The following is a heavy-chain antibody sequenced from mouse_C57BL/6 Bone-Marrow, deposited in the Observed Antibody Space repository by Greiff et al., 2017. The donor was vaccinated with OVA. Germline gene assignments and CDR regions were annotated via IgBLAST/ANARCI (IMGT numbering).Heavy chain of an antibody. CDR3: AREDDGYYAWFAY. CDR2: IDPSDSYT. J-gene: IGHJ3*01. Sequence: QVQLQQPGAELVKPGASVKLSCKASGYTFTSYWMQWVKQRPGQGLEWIGEIDPSDSYTNYNQKFKGKATLTVDTSSSTAYLQLSSLTSEDSAVDYCAREDDGYYAWFAYWGKGTLVTVSA. V-gene: IGHV1-50*01. D-gene: IGHD2-3*01. CDR1: GYTFTSYW.